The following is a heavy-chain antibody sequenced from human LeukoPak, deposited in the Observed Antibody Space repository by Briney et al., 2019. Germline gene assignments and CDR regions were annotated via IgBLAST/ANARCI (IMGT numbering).Heavy chain of an antibody. CDR2: IRVSGATT. J-gene: IGHJ4*02. V-gene: IGHV3-23*01. CDR3: ARDPSGSSSGWYHFDY. CDR1: GFTFSNYA. D-gene: IGHD6-19*01. Sequence: GGSLRLSCAASGFTFSNYAMSWVRQPQGKGLDWVSGIRVSGATTYYANSVKGRFTISRDNSKNTLNLQMNSLRAEDTAVYYCARDPSGSSSGWYHFDYWGQGSLVTVSS.